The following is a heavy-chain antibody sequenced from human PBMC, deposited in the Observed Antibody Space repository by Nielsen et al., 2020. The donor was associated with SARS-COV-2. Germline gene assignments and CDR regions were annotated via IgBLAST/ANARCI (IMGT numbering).Heavy chain of an antibody. J-gene: IGHJ6*03. V-gene: IGHV3-11*04. CDR1: GFTFSDSY. CDR3: ARDLRIGWFGDYYYMDV. Sequence: GGSLRLSCAASGFTFSDSYMSWIRQAPGKGLEWLSYISKSGTTIYYADSVKGRFTISRDNAKKSLYLQMNSLRAEDTAVYYCARDLRIGWFGDYYYMDVWGKGTTVTVSS. D-gene: IGHD3-10*01. CDR2: ISKSGTTI.